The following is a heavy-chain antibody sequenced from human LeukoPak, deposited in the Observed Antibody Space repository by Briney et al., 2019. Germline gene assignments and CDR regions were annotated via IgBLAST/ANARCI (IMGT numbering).Heavy chain of an antibody. CDR3: AKRGVVIRVILVGFHKEAYYFDS. Sequence: PGGPLRLSCAVSGITLSNYGMSWVRQAPGKGLEWVAGISGSGGRTNYADAVKGRFTISRDNAKNTLFLQMNSLRVEDTAVYFCAKRGVVIRVILVGFHKEAYYFDSWGQGALVTVSS. CDR1: GITLSNYG. J-gene: IGHJ4*02. CDR2: ISGSGGRT. D-gene: IGHD3-22*01. V-gene: IGHV3-23*01.